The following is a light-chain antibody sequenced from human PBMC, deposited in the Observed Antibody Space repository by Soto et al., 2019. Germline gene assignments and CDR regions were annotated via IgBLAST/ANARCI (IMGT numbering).Light chain of an antibody. CDR2: NNN. Sequence: QSVLTQPPSASGTPGQRVTISCSGSSSNIGSYTVNWYQLLPGTAPKLLIYNNNHRPSGVPDRFSGSKSGTSASLAISGRQSDEEEDYFCAAWYDSINGRLFGGGTKLTVL. CDR3: AAWYDSINGRL. CDR1: SSNIGSYT. J-gene: IGLJ2*01. V-gene: IGLV1-44*01.